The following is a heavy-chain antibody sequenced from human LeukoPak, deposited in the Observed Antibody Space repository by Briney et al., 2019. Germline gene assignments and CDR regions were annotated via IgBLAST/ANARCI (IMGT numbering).Heavy chain of an antibody. Sequence: SETLSLTCTVSGGSISSYYWSWIRQPPGQGLEWVGYIYYSGSTNYNPSLKSRVTISVDTSKNQFSLKLSSVTAADTAVHYCASSAYCGGDCYMNWFDPWGQGTLVTVSS. CDR3: ASSAYCGGDCYMNWFDP. CDR2: IYYSGST. D-gene: IGHD2-21*02. J-gene: IGHJ5*02. V-gene: IGHV4-59*01. CDR1: GGSISSYY.